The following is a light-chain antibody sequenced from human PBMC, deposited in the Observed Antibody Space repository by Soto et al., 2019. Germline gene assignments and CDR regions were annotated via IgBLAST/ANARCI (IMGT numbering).Light chain of an antibody. CDR1: QIIGDY. Sequence: DIQMTQSPSTLSASVGDRVTITCRASQIIGDYLAWLQQKPGKAPELLIYDASTLQDGVPSRFSGNGSGTDFTLTINSLQPHDFAIYYCHQYDAYPYTFGQGTQLEFK. J-gene: IGKJ2*01. CDR2: DAS. V-gene: IGKV1-5*01. CDR3: HQYDAYPYT.